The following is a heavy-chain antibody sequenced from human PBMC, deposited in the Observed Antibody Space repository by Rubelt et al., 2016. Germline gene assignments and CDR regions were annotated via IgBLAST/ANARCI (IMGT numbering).Heavy chain of an antibody. J-gene: IGHJ6*02. D-gene: IGHD3-10*01. CDR2: ISGSGGST. CDR1: GFTFSSYA. CDR3: AGDMDYYGSGSYYYYGMDV. Sequence: EVQLLESGGGLVQPGGSLRLSCAASGFTFSSYAMSWVRQAPGKGLEWVSAISGSGGSTYYADSVKGRFTISRDNTKNSLYLQMSSLRAEDSAVYYCAGDMDYYGSGSYYYYGMDVWGQGTTVTVSS. V-gene: IGHV3-23*01.